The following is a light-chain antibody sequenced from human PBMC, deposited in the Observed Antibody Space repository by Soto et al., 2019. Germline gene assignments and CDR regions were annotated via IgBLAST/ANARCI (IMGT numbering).Light chain of an antibody. CDR3: SSYTSSSPLV. CDR1: SSDVGGYNY. V-gene: IGLV2-14*01. Sequence: QSVLTQPASVSGSPGQSITISCTGTSSDVGGYNYASWYQQHPGKAPKLMIYDVSNRPSGVSNRFSGSKSGNTASLTISGLQAEDEADYYCSSYTSSSPLVFGTGTKVTVL. CDR2: DVS. J-gene: IGLJ1*01.